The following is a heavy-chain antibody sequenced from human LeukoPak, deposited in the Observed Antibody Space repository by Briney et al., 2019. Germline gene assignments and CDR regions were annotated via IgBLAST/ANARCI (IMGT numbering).Heavy chain of an antibody. V-gene: IGHV4-59*01. CDR3: ARVNSYYYMDV. CDR1: GGSISSYY. J-gene: IGHJ6*03. Sequence: SETLSLTCTVSGGSISSYYWSWIRQPPGKGLEWIGYIYYSGSTDYNPSLKSRVTISVDTSKNQFSLKLSSVTAADTAVYYCARVNSYYYMDVWGKGTTVTVSS. CDR2: IYYSGST.